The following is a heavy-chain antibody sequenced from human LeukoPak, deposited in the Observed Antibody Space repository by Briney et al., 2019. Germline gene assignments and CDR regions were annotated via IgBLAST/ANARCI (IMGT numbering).Heavy chain of an antibody. CDR1: GDSINTSY. CDR3: ARHSAHSSTNDAFDM. D-gene: IGHD6-13*01. Sequence: PSETLSLTCTVSGDSINTSYWSWIRQPPGKGLEWIGYMYSGGTTNYSPSLKSRVTISEDTSKNQFSLKLTSVTAADTAVYCCARHSAHSSTNDAFDMWGQGTLVIVSS. CDR2: MYSGGTT. V-gene: IGHV4-59*01. J-gene: IGHJ3*02.